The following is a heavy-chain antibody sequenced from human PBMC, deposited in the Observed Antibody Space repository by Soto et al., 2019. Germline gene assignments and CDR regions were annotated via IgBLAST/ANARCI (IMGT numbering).Heavy chain of an antibody. V-gene: IGHV4-59*08. CDR2: ISYIGNT. Sequence: QVHLQESGPGLVKPSETLSLTCTVSSGSISGYYWSWIRQPPGKGLECIGYISYIGNTHYNPSLMSRVTISIDTSKNQFSLKVTSVTAADTAVYYCARFDFGDDRGLDYWGQGTLVTVSS. D-gene: IGHD4-17*01. J-gene: IGHJ4*02. CDR3: ARFDFGDDRGLDY. CDR1: SGSISGYY.